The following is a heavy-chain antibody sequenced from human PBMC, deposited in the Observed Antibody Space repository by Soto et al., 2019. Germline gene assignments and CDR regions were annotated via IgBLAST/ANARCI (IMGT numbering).Heavy chain of an antibody. Sequence: ASVKVSCKASGYTFTSYGISWVRQAPGQGLEWMGWISAYNGNTNCAQMLQGRVTMTTDTSTGTAYMELRSLRSDDTAVYYCARTQGCANPLRITMVRGVLDAFDIWGQGTMVTVSS. D-gene: IGHD3-10*01. V-gene: IGHV1-18*01. CDR1: GYTFTSYG. CDR2: ISAYNGNT. J-gene: IGHJ3*02. CDR3: ARTQGCANPLRITMVRGVLDAFDI.